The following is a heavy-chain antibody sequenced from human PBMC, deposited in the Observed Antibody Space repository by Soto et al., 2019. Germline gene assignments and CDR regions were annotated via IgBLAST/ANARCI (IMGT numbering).Heavy chain of an antibody. Sequence: SETLSLTCTVSGGSISSGGYYWSWIRQHPGKGLEWIGYIYYSGSTYYNPSLKSRVTISVDTSKNQFSLKLSSVTAADTAVYYCARGEPVALFDYWGQGTLVTVSS. CDR1: GGSISSGGYY. CDR2: IYYSGST. D-gene: IGHD2-2*01. V-gene: IGHV4-31*03. CDR3: ARGEPVALFDY. J-gene: IGHJ4*02.